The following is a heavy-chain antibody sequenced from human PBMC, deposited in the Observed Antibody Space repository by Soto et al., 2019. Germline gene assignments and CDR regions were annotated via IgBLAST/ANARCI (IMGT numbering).Heavy chain of an antibody. V-gene: IGHV1-18*01. CDR1: GYTYTSYG. CDR2: ISAYNGNT. CDR3: ARVPVREMATISPSDY. Sequence: QVQLVQSGAEVKKPGASVKVSCKASGYTYTSYGISWVRQAPGQGLEWMAWISAYNGNTNYAQKLQGRVTMTTDTSTSTAYMELRSLRSDDTAVYHCARVPVREMATISPSDYWGQGTLVTVSS. D-gene: IGHD5-12*01. J-gene: IGHJ4*02.